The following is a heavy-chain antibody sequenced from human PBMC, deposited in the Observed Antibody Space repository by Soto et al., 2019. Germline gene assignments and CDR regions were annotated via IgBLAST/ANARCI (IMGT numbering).Heavy chain of an antibody. J-gene: IGHJ3*02. CDR2: IWYDGSNK. CDR1: GFTFSSYG. V-gene: IGHV3-33*01. Sequence: LRLSCAASGFTFSSYGMHWVRQAPGKGLEWVAVIWYDGSNKYYADSVKGRFTISRDNSKNTLYLQMNSLRAEDTAVYYCARDLGNWNDVVFGAFDIWGQGTMVTVSS. D-gene: IGHD1-1*01. CDR3: ARDLGNWNDVVFGAFDI.